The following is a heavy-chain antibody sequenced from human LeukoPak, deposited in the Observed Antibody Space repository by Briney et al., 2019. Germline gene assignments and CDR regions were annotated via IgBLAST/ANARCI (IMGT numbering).Heavy chain of an antibody. Sequence: SETLSLTCTVSGGSISSYYWSWVRQPPGKGLEWIGYIYYSGSTNYNPSLKSRVTISVDTYKNQFSLKLSSVTAADTAVYYCARDSSGGYYFDYWGQGTLATVSS. CDR1: GGSISSYY. D-gene: IGHD6-19*01. V-gene: IGHV4-59*01. J-gene: IGHJ4*02. CDR3: ARDSSGGYYFDY. CDR2: IYYSGST.